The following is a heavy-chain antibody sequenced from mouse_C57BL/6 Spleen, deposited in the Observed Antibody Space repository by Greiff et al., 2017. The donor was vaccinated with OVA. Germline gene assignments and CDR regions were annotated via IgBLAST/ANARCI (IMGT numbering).Heavy chain of an antibody. V-gene: IGHV1-42*01. CDR2: INPSTGGT. CDR1: GYSFTGYY. Sequence: EVQLQQSGPELVKPGASVKISCKASGYSFTGYYMNWVKQSPEKSLEWIGEINPSTGGTTYNQKFKAKATLTVDKSSSTAYMQLKSLTSEDSAVYYCARGNYDYDGYFDVWGTGTTVTVSS. J-gene: IGHJ1*03. D-gene: IGHD2-4*01. CDR3: ARGNYDYDGYFDV.